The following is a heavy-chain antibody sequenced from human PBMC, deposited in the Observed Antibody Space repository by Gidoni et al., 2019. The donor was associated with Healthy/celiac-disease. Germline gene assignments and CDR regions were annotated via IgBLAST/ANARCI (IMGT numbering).Heavy chain of an antibody. CDR1: GYTFTGYY. J-gene: IGHJ4*02. D-gene: IGHD2-15*01. CDR2: INPNSGGT. CDR3: ARSTCSGGSCYSFDY. V-gene: IGHV1-2*04. Sequence: QVQLVQSGAEVKKPGASVTVSCKASGYTFTGYYMHWVRQAPGQGLEWMGWINPNSGGTNYAQKFQGWVTMTRDTSISTAYMELSRLRSDDTAVYYCARSTCSGGSCYSFDYWGQGTLVTVSS.